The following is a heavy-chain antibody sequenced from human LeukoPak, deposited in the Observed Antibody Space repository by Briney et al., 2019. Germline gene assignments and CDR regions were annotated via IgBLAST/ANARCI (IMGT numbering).Heavy chain of an antibody. CDR1: RITFDDYD. D-gene: IGHD1-1*01. V-gene: IGHV3-9*01. Sequence: GGALRLCCASSRITFDDYDMPWVRQAPGKVLELVSGFSWNGRIIGDADSVMGRFTISRDKAKNSLYLQMKSLRPEDTALYYCAKSLASDGTDYWGQGTLVTVSS. CDR3: AKSLASDGTDY. CDR2: FSWNGRII. J-gene: IGHJ4*02.